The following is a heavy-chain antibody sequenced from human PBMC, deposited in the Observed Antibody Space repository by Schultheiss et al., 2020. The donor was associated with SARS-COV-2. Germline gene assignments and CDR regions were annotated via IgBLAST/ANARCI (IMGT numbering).Heavy chain of an antibody. CDR2: INHSGST. D-gene: IGHD4-11*01. CDR1: GYSISSGYY. CDR3: ARGGDDYSNYVGY. J-gene: IGHJ4*02. Sequence: SETLSLTCAVSGYSISSGYYWSWIRQPPGKGLEWIGEINHSGSTNYNPSLKSRVTISVDTSKNQFSLKLSSVTAADTAVYYCARGGDDYSNYVGYWGQGTLVTVSS. V-gene: IGHV4-34*01.